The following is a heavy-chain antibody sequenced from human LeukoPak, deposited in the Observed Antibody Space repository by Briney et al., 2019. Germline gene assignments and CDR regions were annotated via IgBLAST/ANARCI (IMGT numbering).Heavy chain of an antibody. D-gene: IGHD3-10*01. CDR3: ARDMAVYYGSGVAFDP. Sequence: GASVKVSCKASGGTFSSYAISWVRQAPGQGLEWMGGIIPIFGTANYAQKFQGRVTITADESTSTAYMELSSLRSEDTAVYYCARDMAVYYGSGVAFDPWGQGTLVTVSS. CDR1: GGTFSSYA. V-gene: IGHV1-69*13. J-gene: IGHJ5*02. CDR2: IIPIFGTA.